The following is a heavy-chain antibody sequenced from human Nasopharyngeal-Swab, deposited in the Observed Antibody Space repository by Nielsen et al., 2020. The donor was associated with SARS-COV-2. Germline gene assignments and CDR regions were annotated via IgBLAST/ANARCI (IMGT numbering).Heavy chain of an antibody. Sequence: KVSCKGSGYSFTSYWISWVRQMPGKGREGMGRIDPSDSYTNYSPSFQGHVTISADKSISTAYLQWSSLKASDTAMYYCARQAYCGGDCFTYYYYYYMDVWGKGTTVTVSS. CDR2: IDPSDSYT. V-gene: IGHV5-10-1*01. D-gene: IGHD2-21*01. J-gene: IGHJ6*03. CDR3: ARQAYCGGDCFTYYYYYYMDV. CDR1: GYSFTSYW.